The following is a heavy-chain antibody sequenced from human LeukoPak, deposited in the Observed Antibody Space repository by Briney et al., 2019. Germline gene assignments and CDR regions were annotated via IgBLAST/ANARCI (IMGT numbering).Heavy chain of an antibody. V-gene: IGHV1-18*01. Sequence: GASVNVSCKASGFTFPSYGISWVRQAPGQGLEWMGWICAYNGNTNYAQKLQGRVTMTTDTSTSTAYMELRSLRSDDTAVYYCARAPTYYYDSSGYPIDYWGQGTLVTVSS. CDR3: ARAPTYYYDSSGYPIDY. CDR2: ICAYNGNT. D-gene: IGHD3-22*01. CDR1: GFTFPSYG. J-gene: IGHJ4*02.